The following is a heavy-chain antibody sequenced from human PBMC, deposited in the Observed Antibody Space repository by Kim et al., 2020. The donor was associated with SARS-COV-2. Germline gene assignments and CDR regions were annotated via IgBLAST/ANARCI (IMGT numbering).Heavy chain of an antibody. CDR1: GFTFSNAW. J-gene: IGHJ6*02. D-gene: IGHD4-17*01. CDR2: IKSKTDGGTT. Sequence: GGSLRLSCAASGFTFSNAWMSWVRQAPGKGLEWVGRIKSKTDGGTTDYAAPVKGRFTISRDDSKNTLYLQMNSLKTEDTAVYYCTTCYGDYEAVYYYYYGMDVWGQGTTVTVSS. V-gene: IGHV3-15*01. CDR3: TTCYGDYEAVYYYYYGMDV.